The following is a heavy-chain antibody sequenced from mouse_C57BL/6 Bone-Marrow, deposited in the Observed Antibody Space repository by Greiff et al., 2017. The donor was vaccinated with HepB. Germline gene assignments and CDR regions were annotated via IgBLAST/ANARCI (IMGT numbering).Heavy chain of an antibody. CDR3: ARRVYYGSSRWYFDV. CDR2: IDPSDSYT. J-gene: IGHJ1*03. D-gene: IGHD1-1*01. CDR1: GYTFTSYW. V-gene: IGHV1-50*01. Sequence: QVQLQQPGAELVKPGASVKLSCKASGYTFTSYWMQWVKQRPGQGLGWIGEIDPSDSYTNYNQKFKGKATLTVDTSSSTAYMQLSSLTSEDSAVYYCARRVYYGSSRWYFDVWGTGTTVTVSS.